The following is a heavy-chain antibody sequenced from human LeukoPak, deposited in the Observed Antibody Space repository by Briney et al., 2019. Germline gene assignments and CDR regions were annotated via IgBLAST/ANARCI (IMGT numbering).Heavy chain of an antibody. CDR1: GGSISSGDYY. CDR2: IYYSGST. Sequence: SETLSLTCTVSGGSISSGDYYWSWIRQPPEKGLEWIGYIYYSGSTYYNPSLKSRVTISVDTSKNQFSLKLSSVTAADTAVYYCARVDYYGSGVDYWGQGTLVTVSS. CDR3: ARVDYYGSGVDY. D-gene: IGHD3-10*01. J-gene: IGHJ4*02. V-gene: IGHV4-30-4*01.